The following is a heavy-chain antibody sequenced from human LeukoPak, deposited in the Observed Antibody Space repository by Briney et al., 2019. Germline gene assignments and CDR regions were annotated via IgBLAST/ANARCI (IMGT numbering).Heavy chain of an antibody. CDR3: ARDKGSSGWFYYYYFIDL. CDR1: RYTFSGSY. D-gene: IGHD6-19*01. Sequence: ASVNVSCKASRYTFSGSYIHWVRQAPGQGLEWMGWINPISGDTKYSQKFQGRVSMTSDTSIATTYMELSRLNSDDTAVYYCARDKGSSGWFYYYYFIDLWGRGTTVTVSS. V-gene: IGHV1-2*02. CDR2: INPISGDT. J-gene: IGHJ6*03.